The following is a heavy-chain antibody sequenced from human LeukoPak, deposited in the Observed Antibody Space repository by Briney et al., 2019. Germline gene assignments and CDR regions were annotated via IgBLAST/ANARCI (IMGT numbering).Heavy chain of an antibody. D-gene: IGHD3-3*01. V-gene: IGHV3-30-3*01. J-gene: IGHJ2*01. CDR2: ISYDGSNK. Sequence: GGPLRLSCAASGFTFSSYAMHWVRQAPGKGLEWVAVISYDGSNKYYADSVKGRFTISRDNSKNTLYLQMNSLRAEDTAVYYCARGTLEWQGTPHWYFDLWGRGTLVTVSS. CDR3: ARGTLEWQGTPHWYFDL. CDR1: GFTFSSYA.